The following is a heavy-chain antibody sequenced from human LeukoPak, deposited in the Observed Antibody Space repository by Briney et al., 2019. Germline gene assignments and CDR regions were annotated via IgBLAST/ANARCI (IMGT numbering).Heavy chain of an antibody. J-gene: IGHJ5*02. CDR3: ARDVAAAGSINWFDP. Sequence: SVKVSCKASGGTFSSYAISWVRQAPGQGPEWMGRIIPILGIANYAQKFQGRVTITADKSTSTAYMELSSLRSEDTAVYYCARDVAAAGSINWFDPWGQGTLVTVSS. D-gene: IGHD6-13*01. CDR1: GGTFSSYA. V-gene: IGHV1-69*04. CDR2: IIPILGIA.